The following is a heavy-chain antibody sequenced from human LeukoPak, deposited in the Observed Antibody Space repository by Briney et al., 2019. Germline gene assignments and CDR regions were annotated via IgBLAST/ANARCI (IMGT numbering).Heavy chain of an antibody. V-gene: IGHV1-2*06. Sequence: GSSVKVSCKASGGTFSSYAISWVRQAPGQGLEWMGRINPNSGGTNYAQKFQGRVTMTRDTSISTAYMELSRLRSDDTAVYYCARAGGSYYGGGDWFDPWGQGTLVTVSS. J-gene: IGHJ5*02. CDR1: GGTFSSYA. D-gene: IGHD1-26*01. CDR3: ARAGGSYYGGGDWFDP. CDR2: INPNSGGT.